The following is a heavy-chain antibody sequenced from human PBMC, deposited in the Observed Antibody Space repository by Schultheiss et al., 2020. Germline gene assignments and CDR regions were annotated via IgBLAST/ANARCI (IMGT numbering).Heavy chain of an antibody. V-gene: IGHV4-34*01. J-gene: IGHJ6*03. CDR1: GGSFSGYY. CDR2: IYHSGST. Sequence: SETLSLTCAVYGGSFSGYYWSWIRQPPGKGLEWIGYIYHSGSTYYNPSLKSRVTISVDTSKNQFSLRLSSVTAADTAVYYCARPAGTPSYMDVWGKGTTVTVSS. D-gene: IGHD6-19*01. CDR3: ARPAGTPSYMDV.